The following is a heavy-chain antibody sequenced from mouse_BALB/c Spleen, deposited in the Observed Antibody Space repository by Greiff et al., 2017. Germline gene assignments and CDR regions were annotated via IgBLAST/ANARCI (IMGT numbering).Heavy chain of an antibody. CDR2: ISSGGGST. J-gene: IGHJ2*01. V-gene: IGHV5-12-1*01. D-gene: IGHD1-1*01. CDR1: GFAFSSYD. Sequence: EVQRVESGGGLVKPGGSLKLSCAASGFAFSSYDMSWVRQTPEKRLEWVAYISSGGGSTYYPDTVKGRFTISRDNAKNTLYLQMSSLKSEDTAMYYCARQDYYGSSYFDYWGQGTTLTVSS. CDR3: ARQDYYGSSYFDY.